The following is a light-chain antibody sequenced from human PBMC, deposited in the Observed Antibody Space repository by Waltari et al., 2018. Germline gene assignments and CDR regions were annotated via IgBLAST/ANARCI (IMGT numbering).Light chain of an antibody. CDR3: QSYDTTLSAVV. J-gene: IGLJ2*01. CDR2: SFP. V-gene: IGLV1-40*01. CDR1: KSTIGADFD. Sequence: QSVLTQPPSVSGAPGQRVTISCSGTKSTIGADFDVHWYPQVPGTDPKLLLPSFPNRPSGVSDRFSGFKSGASASLVITGLQAEDEAMYYCQSYDTTLSAVVFGGGTRLTV.